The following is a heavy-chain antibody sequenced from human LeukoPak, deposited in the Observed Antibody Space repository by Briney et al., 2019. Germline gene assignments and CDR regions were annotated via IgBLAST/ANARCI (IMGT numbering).Heavy chain of an antibody. CDR1: GYTFTSYY. V-gene: IGHV1-46*01. D-gene: IGHD6-19*01. CDR3: ARDAIAVAGTGAFDI. Sequence: GASVKVSCKASGYTFTSYYMHWVRQAPGQGLEWMGIINPSGGSTSYAQKFQGRVTMTRDTSTSTVYMELSSLRSEDTAVYYCARDAIAVAGTGAFDIWGQGTMVTVSS. CDR2: INPSGGST. J-gene: IGHJ3*02.